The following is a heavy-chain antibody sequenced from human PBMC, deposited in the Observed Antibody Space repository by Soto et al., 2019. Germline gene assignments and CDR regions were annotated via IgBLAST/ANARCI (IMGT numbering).Heavy chain of an antibody. CDR1: GGSFSGYF. CDR3: ARGLAYDRPITVAEPFDS. V-gene: IGHV4-34*02. Sequence: QVQLQQWGAGLLKASETLSLTCVVSGGSFSGYFWTWIRQSPGRGLEWIGEISHSGSRNYNPAFQSRLIISVDSSKIHVSLKLSSVTAADSATYFCARGLAYDRPITVAEPFDSWGQGTLVTVSS. J-gene: IGHJ4*02. D-gene: IGHD6-19*01. CDR2: ISHSGSR.